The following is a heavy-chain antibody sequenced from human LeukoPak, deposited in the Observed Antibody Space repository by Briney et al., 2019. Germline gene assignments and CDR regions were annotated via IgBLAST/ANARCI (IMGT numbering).Heavy chain of an antibody. V-gene: IGHV3-7*03. CDR3: ASYPEYCSSTSCWYYFDY. CDR1: GFTFSSYW. D-gene: IGHD2-2*01. Sequence: GGSPRLSCAASGFTFSSYWMSWVRQAPGKGLEWVANIKQDGSEKYYVDSVKGRFTISRDNAKNSLYLQMNSLRAEDTAVYYCASYPEYCSSTSCWYYFDYWGQGTLVTVSS. CDR2: IKQDGSEK. J-gene: IGHJ4*02.